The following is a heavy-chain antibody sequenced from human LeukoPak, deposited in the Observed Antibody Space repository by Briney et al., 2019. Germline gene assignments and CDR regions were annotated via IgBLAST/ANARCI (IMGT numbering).Heavy chain of an antibody. CDR1: GYSFTTNW. V-gene: IGHV5-51*01. CDR2: IYPGDSET. Sequence: KDGESLKISCKGSGYSFTTNWIGWVRQMPGKGLEWMGIIYPGDSETRYSPSFQGQVTISADKSISTAYVRWSSLKASDTAMYYCVRSRGYSYGYSYYFDYWGQGTLVTVSS. J-gene: IGHJ4*02. CDR3: VRSRGYSYGYSYYFDY. D-gene: IGHD5-18*01.